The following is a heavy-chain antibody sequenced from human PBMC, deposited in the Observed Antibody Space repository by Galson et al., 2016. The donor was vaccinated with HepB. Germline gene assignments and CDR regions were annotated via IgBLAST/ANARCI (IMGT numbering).Heavy chain of an antibody. Sequence: SETLSLTCDVSGASITSSNWWSWVRQPPGKGLEWIGEIYHSESTNYNPSLKSRVIISVDSSKNQFSLRLTSVTAADTATYYCAGGADILSSYYAWFDPWGQGLLGTVSS. J-gene: IGHJ5*01. CDR3: AGGADILSSYYAWFDP. CDR1: GASITSSNW. CDR2: IYHSEST. D-gene: IGHD3-9*01. V-gene: IGHV4-4*02.